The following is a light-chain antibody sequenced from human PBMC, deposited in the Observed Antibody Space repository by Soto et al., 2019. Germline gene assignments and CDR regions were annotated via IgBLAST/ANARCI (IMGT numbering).Light chain of an antibody. J-gene: IGKJ1*01. CDR1: QDIRTY. CDR2: DAS. V-gene: IGKV1-33*01. Sequence: DIRMTQSPSSLSASVGDRVTLTCQASQDIRTYVNWYQQKPGKAPKLLIYDASILETGVPSRFSGSGSGTDFTLTISGLEPGDFAVYYCHHYQTFGQGTKVDI. CDR3: HHYQT.